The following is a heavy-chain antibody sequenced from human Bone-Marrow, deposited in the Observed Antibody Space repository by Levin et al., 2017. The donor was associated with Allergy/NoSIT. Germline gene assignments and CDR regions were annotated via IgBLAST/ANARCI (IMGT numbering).Heavy chain of an antibody. CDR2: ISYDGSNK. CDR3: AKAGSSTSLFNWFDP. J-gene: IGHJ5*02. V-gene: IGHV3-30*18. D-gene: IGHD2-2*01. CDR1: GFTFSSYG. Sequence: PGGSLRLSCAASGFTFSSYGMHWVRQAPGKGLEWVAVISYDGSNKYYADSVKGRFTISRDNSKNTLYLQMNSLRAEDTAVYYCAKAGSSTSLFNWFDPWGQGTLVTVSS.